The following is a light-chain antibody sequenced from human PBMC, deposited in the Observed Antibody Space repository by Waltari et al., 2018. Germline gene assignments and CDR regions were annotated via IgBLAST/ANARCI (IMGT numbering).Light chain of an antibody. Sequence: SVLTQPPSVPGAPGQRVTIPRTGSGPNIGAGYDVHWYQQLPRAAPKLLIYGSSTRPLGVPDRFFGSTSGTSASLAITGLQAEDEADYYCQSYDTSLSVVFGGGTKLTVL. V-gene: IGLV1-40*01. CDR1: GPNIGAGYD. J-gene: IGLJ3*02. CDR3: QSYDTSLSVV. CDR2: GSS.